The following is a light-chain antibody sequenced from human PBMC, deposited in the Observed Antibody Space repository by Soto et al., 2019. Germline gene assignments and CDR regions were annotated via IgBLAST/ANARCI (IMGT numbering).Light chain of an antibody. V-gene: IGKV3-20*01. J-gene: IGKJ1*01. CDR1: QTVRNNY. Sequence: ERVMPPSPATLSFSPVEISTLYFMAIQTVRNNYLAWYQQKPVQAPRLLIYDASSRATGIPDRFSGSGSGTDFTLPIRRLEPADFPAYYCQKYGSSPEGKFGKGTKVDIK. CDR2: DAS. CDR3: QKYGSSPEGK.